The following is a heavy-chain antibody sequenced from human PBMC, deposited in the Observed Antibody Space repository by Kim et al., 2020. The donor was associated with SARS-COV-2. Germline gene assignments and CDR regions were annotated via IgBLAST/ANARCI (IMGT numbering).Heavy chain of an antibody. J-gene: IGHJ6*02. D-gene: IGHD2-15*01. CDR3: ARVRCSGGSCYQNYGMDV. CDR1: GYTFTSYG. V-gene: IGHV1-18*04. Sequence: ASVKVSCKASGYTFTSYGISWVRQAPGQGLEWMGWISAYNGNTNYAQKLQGRVTMTTDTSTSTAYMELRSLRSDDTAVYYCARVRCSGGSCYQNYGMDVWGQGTTVTVSS. CDR2: ISAYNGNT.